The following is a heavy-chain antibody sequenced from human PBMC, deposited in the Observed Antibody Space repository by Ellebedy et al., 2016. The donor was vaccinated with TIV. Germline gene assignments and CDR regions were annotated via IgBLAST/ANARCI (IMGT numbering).Heavy chain of an antibody. V-gene: IGHV5-10-1*01. CDR1: GYSFTSYW. J-gene: IGHJ3*02. CDR2: IDPSDSYT. Sequence: GESLKISXTGSGYSFTSYWISWVRQMPGKGLEWMGRIDPSDSYTNYSPSFQGHVTISADKSISTAYLQWSSLKASDTAMYYCAIRGRYPEHDAFDIWGQGTMVTVSS. D-gene: IGHD1-26*01. CDR3: AIRGRYPEHDAFDI.